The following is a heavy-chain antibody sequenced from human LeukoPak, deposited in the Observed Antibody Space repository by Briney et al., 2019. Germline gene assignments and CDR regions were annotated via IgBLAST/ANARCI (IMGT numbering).Heavy chain of an antibody. CDR3: AKDRYGQLALHYYYYMDV. J-gene: IGHJ6*03. CDR2: ISGSGGST. Sequence: GGSLRLSCAASGFTFSSYGTSWVRQAPGKRLEWVSAISGSGGSTYYADSVKGRFTISRDNSKNTLYLQMNSLRAEDTAVYYCAKDRYGQLALHYYYYMDVWGKGTTVTISS. CDR1: GFTFSSYG. V-gene: IGHV3-23*01. D-gene: IGHD4-17*01.